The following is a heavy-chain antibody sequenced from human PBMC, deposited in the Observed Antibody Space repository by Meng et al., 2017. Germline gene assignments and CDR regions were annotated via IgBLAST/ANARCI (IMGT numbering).Heavy chain of an antibody. J-gene: IGHJ4*02. CDR3: ARESRDYYFDY. CDR2: ISAYNGNT. Sequence: HVQSGWSCAEVKRPGAAVKVSCKVAGYTFTSMGISWVRQAPGQGLEWMGWISAYNGNTNYAQKLQGRVTMTTDTSTSTAYMELRSLRSDDTAVYYCARESRDYYFDYWGQGTLVTVSS. D-gene: IGHD3/OR15-3a*01. CDR1: GYTFTSMG. V-gene: IGHV1-18*01.